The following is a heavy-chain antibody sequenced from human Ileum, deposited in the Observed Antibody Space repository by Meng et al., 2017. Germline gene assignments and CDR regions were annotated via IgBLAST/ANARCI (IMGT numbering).Heavy chain of an antibody. Sequence: KVSCKGSGYSFPNYWIGWVRLMPGKGLEWMGIIYPEGSNTIYSPSFEGQVTISVDNSISTAYLQWSSLEAPDTAMYYCARHGVWGCRDDKCYTSFYYYGMDVWGQGTRVTVSS. V-gene: IGHV5-51*01. CDR2: IYPEGSNT. D-gene: IGHD7-27*01. J-gene: IGHJ6*02. CDR1: GYSFPNYW. CDR3: ARHGVWGCRDDKCYTSFYYYGMDV.